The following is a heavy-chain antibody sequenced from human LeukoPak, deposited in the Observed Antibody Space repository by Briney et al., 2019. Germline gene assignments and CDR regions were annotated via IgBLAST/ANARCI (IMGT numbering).Heavy chain of an antibody. Sequence: GGSLRLSCAASGFIFTNYSMSWVRQAPGKGLEWVASIKHDGSEKYYVDSVRGRFTISRDNTMNSLYLQMSSLRAEDTAVYYCATDRGWRTSGYYLYYFEYWGQGTLVTYSS. CDR3: ATDRGWRTSGYYLYYFEY. V-gene: IGHV3-7*01. D-gene: IGHD3-3*01. CDR2: IKHDGSEK. CDR1: GFIFTNYS. J-gene: IGHJ4*02.